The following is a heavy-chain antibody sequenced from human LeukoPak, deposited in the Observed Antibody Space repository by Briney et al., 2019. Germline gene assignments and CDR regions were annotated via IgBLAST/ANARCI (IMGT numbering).Heavy chain of an antibody. CDR2: IYYSGST. CDR3: ARAVRFLEWPFDY. Sequence: PSETLSLTCTVSGGSISSYYWHWTRQPPGKGLEWIGYIYYSGSTNYNPSLKSRVTISVDTSKNQFSLKLSSVTAADTAVYYCARAVRFLEWPFDYWGQGTLVTVSS. J-gene: IGHJ4*02. CDR1: GGSISSYY. V-gene: IGHV4-59*08. D-gene: IGHD3-3*01.